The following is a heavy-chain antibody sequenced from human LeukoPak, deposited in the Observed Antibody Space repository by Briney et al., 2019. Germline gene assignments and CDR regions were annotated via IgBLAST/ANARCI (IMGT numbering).Heavy chain of an antibody. Sequence: SETLSLTCTVSGGSISSYYWSWIRQPPGKGLEWIGFIYYTGSTNYNPSLKSRVTISVDTSKNQFSLKLSSVTAADTAVYYCARDVYGDYVDYYYGMDVWGQGTTVTVSS. V-gene: IGHV4-59*12. J-gene: IGHJ6*02. CDR1: GGSISSYY. CDR2: IYYTGST. D-gene: IGHD4-17*01. CDR3: ARDVYGDYVDYYYGMDV.